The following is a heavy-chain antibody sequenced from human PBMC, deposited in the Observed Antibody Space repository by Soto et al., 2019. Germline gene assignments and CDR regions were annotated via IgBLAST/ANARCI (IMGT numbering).Heavy chain of an antibody. V-gene: IGHV3-30*18. J-gene: IGHJ6*02. Sequence: AGGSLRLSCAASGFTFSSYGMHWVRQAPGKGLEWVAVISYDGSNKYYADSVKGRFTISRDNSKNTLYLQMNSLRAEDTAVYYCAKERGYCSGGSCYFHGMDVWGQGTTVTVSS. CDR3: AKERGYCSGGSCYFHGMDV. CDR1: GFTFSSYG. D-gene: IGHD2-15*01. CDR2: ISYDGSNK.